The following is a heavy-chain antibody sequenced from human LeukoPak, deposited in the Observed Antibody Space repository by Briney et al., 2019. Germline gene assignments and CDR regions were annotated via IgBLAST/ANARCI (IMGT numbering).Heavy chain of an antibody. Sequence: SETLSLTCTVSGGSISSYYWSWIRQPPGKGLEWIGYIYYSGSTNYNPSLKSRVTISVDTSKNQFSLKLSSVTAADTAVYYCARDAYCSSTSCYPGYYYYYMDVWGKGTTVTVSS. CDR1: GGSISSYY. CDR2: IYYSGST. D-gene: IGHD2-2*01. J-gene: IGHJ6*03. CDR3: ARDAYCSSTSCYPGYYYYYMDV. V-gene: IGHV4-59*01.